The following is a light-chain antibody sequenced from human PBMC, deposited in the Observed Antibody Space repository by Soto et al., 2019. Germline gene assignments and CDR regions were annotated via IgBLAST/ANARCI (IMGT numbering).Light chain of an antibody. CDR1: SSDVGYYKS. Sequence: QSALTQPRSVSGSPGQSVTVSCIGTSSDVGYYKSVSWYQQHPGKAPKLMIYDVSKRPSGVPDRFSGSKSGNTASLTISGLQAEDEADYYCCSYVGGYSYVFGIGTKLTVL. J-gene: IGLJ1*01. V-gene: IGLV2-11*01. CDR2: DVS. CDR3: CSYVGGYSYV.